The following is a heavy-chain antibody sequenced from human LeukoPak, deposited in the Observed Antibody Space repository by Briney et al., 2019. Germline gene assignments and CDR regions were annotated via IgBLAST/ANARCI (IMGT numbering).Heavy chain of an antibody. J-gene: IGHJ4*01. CDR3: VKDRYGDLEN. CDR2: IYSGGST. D-gene: IGHD4-17*01. Sequence: GGSLRLSCEASGFTVSSNHMTRVRQAPGKGLEWVSIIYSGGSTYYADSVKGRFTISRDNSKNTLYLEMNSLRAEDTAVYYCVKDRYGDLENWGQGTLVTVSS. V-gene: IGHV3-66*01. CDR1: GFTVSSNH.